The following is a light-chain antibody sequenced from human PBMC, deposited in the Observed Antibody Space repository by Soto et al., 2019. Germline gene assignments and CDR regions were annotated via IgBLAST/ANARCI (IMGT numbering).Light chain of an antibody. J-gene: IGLJ2*01. Sequence: QSALTQPPSASGSPGQSVTISCTGTSRDVGGYNYVSWYQQPPGKAPKLMFYEVSKPPSGVPDRFSGSQSGNTASLTVSGLQAEDEADYYCSSYAGSNNYVVFGGGTKLTVL. CDR3: SSYAGSNNYVV. CDR1: SRDVGGYNY. CDR2: EVS. V-gene: IGLV2-8*01.